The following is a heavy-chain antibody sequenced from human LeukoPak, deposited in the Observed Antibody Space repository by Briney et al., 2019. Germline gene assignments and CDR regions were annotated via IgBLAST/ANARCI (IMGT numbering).Heavy chain of an antibody. CDR2: IYYSGST. Sequence: SETLSLTCTVSGGSISSYYWTWVRQPPGKGLEWIGYIYYSGSTNYNPSLKSRVTMSVDTSKNQFSLKLSSVTAADTAVYYCAREYNWIDYWGQGTLVTVSS. CDR3: AREYNWIDY. J-gene: IGHJ5*01. CDR1: GGSISSYY. V-gene: IGHV4-59*12.